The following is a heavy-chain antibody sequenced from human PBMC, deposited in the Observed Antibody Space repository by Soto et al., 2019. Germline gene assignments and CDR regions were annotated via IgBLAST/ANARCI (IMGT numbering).Heavy chain of an antibody. CDR1: GYSFSSYA. Sequence: ASVKVSCKASGYSFSSYAISWVRQAPGQGLEWMGWISVYNGNTSYPQKLQARVIMTTDTSTSTAYMELRSLRSDDTAVYYCARVGTEEYNWNYVLGYWGQGTLVTVSS. CDR2: ISVYNGNT. V-gene: IGHV1-18*01. D-gene: IGHD1-7*01. CDR3: ARVGTEEYNWNYVLGY. J-gene: IGHJ4*02.